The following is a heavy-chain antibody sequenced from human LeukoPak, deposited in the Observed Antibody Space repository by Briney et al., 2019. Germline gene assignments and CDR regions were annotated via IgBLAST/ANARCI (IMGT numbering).Heavy chain of an antibody. Sequence: GGSLRLSCAASGFTFSSYGMSWVRQAPGKGLEWVSVISGSGGSTYYADSVKGRFTISRDNSKNTLYLQMNSLRAEDTAVYYCAKSNGYGLIDIWGQGTMVTVSS. CDR3: AKSNGYGLIDI. V-gene: IGHV3-23*01. CDR2: ISGSGGST. CDR1: GFTFSSYG. D-gene: IGHD3-10*01. J-gene: IGHJ3*02.